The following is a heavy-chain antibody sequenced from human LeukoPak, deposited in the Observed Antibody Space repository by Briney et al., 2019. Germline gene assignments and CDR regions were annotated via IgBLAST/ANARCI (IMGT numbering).Heavy chain of an antibody. D-gene: IGHD2-21*01. J-gene: IGHJ4*02. CDR3: AKAPVTTCSGAYCYPFDY. V-gene: IGHV3-23*01. CDR1: GFSFSSYA. Sequence: AGGSLRLSCAASGFSFSSYAMRWVRQAPGKGLEWVSVISGSGSRTYYADSVKGRFSISRDNSKNTLYLQMNRLRAEDAAVYYCAKAPVTTCSGAYCYPFDYWGQGTLVTVSS. CDR2: ISGSGSRT.